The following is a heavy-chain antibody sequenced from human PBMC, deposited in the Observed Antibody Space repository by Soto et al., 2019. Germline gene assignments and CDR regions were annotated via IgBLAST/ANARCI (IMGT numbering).Heavy chain of an antibody. J-gene: IGHJ6*02. V-gene: IGHV3-33*01. CDR3: ARGSGNRGAARYYGMDV. Sequence: QVQLVESGGGVVQPGRSLRLSCVASGFTFSSYGMHWVRQAPGKGLEWVALIWYDGANADYVDSVKGRFTMSRDNSKNTLYLQMDSLRAEDTAVYDGARGSGNRGAARYYGMDVWGPGTTVTVSS. CDR1: GFTFSSYG. CDR2: IWYDGANA. D-gene: IGHD3-10*01.